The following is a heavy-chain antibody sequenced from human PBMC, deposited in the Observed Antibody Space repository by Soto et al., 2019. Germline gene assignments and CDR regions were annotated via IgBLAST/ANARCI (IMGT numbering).Heavy chain of an antibody. V-gene: IGHV4-39*01. J-gene: IGHJ4*02. D-gene: IGHD5-18*01. CDR1: GGSISSSSYY. CDR2: IYYSGST. CDR3: ARNVDTAIPPYFDY. Sequence: PSETLSLTCTVSGGSISSSSYYWGWIRQPPGKGLEWIGSIYYSGSTYYNPSLKSRVTISVDTSKNQFSLKLSSVTAADTAVYYCARNVDTAIPPYFDYWGQGTLVTVSS.